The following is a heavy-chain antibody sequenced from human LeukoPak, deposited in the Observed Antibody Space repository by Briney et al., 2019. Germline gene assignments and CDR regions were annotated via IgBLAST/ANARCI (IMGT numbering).Heavy chain of an antibody. Sequence: GGSLRLSCAASGFTFSSYWMSWVRQAPGKGLEWVANIKQDGSEKYYVDSVKGRFTISRDNAKNSLYLRMNSLRAEDTAVYYCARDEYSYGYNTVYYYGMDVWGQGTTVTVSS. V-gene: IGHV3-7*01. J-gene: IGHJ6*02. CDR2: IKQDGSEK. CDR3: ARDEYSYGYNTVYYYGMDV. CDR1: GFTFSSYW. D-gene: IGHD5-18*01.